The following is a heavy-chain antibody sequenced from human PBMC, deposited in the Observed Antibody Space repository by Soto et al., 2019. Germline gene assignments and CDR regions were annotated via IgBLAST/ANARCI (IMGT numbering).Heavy chain of an antibody. J-gene: IGHJ4*02. V-gene: IGHV3-23*01. CDR2: ISASGGST. Sequence: PGGSLRLSCAASGFTFSRYAMTWVRQAPGKGLECVSAISASGGSTHYADSVKGRLTISRDNSKNTLYLQMNSLRAEDTAVYYCAKDYDSLTGYPIPFDYWGQGTLVTV. CDR3: AKDYDSLTGYPIPFDY. D-gene: IGHD3-9*01. CDR1: GFTFSRYA.